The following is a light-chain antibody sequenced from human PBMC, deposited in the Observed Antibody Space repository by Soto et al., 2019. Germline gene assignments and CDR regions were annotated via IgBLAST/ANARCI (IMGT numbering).Light chain of an antibody. CDR3: LLYYGGAVI. Sequence: QTVVTQEPSLTVSPGGTVTLTCASSTGAVTSGHYTHWLQQKPGQAPRALIYSTDTKHSWTPARFSGSLLGGKAALTLSGAQPEDEADYYCLLYYGGAVIFGGGITLTVL. CDR1: TGAVTSGHY. CDR2: STD. V-gene: IGLV7-43*01. J-gene: IGLJ2*01.